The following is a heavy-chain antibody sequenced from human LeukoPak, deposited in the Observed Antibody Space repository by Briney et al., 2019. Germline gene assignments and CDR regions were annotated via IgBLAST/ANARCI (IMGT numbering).Heavy chain of an antibody. J-gene: IGHJ4*02. CDR3: ARDGGVDIVATTFFDY. D-gene: IGHD5-12*01. V-gene: IGHV3-21*01. CDR1: GFTFSSYS. Sequence: GGSLRLSCAASGFTFSSYSMNWVRQAPGKGLEWVSSISSSSSYIYYADSVKGRFTISRDNAKNSLYLQMNSMRAEDTAVYYCARDGGVDIVATTFFDYWGQGTLVTVSS. CDR2: ISSSSSYI.